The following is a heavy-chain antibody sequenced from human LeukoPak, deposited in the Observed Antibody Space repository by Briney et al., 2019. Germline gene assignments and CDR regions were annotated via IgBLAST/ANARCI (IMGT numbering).Heavy chain of an antibody. V-gene: IGHV3-23*01. CDR2: VGGSGVTT. Sequence: PGGSLRLSCAASGFTFTNYGMSWVRPAPGKGLEWVSSVGGSGVTTYYADSVKGWFTISRDNSKNTLSLQMNSLRGEDTALYYCAKLSSSGSDYWGQGTLVTVSS. D-gene: IGHD3-22*01. CDR3: AKLSSSGSDY. CDR1: GFTFTNYG. J-gene: IGHJ4*02.